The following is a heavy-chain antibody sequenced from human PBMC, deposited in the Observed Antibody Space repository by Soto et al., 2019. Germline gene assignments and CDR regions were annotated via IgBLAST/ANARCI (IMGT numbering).Heavy chain of an antibody. V-gene: IGHV5-51*01. CDR2: ISLGGSDT. CDR3: ARTSASDYYYYGMDV. J-gene: IGHJ6*02. Sequence: HGESLKISCKGSGYSFTTYWIGWVRQMPGKGLEWMGIISLGGSDTRYSPSFQGQVTISADKSISTAYLQWSSLKASDTAMYYCARTSASDYYYYGMDVWGQGTTVTVSS. CDR1: GYSFTTYW.